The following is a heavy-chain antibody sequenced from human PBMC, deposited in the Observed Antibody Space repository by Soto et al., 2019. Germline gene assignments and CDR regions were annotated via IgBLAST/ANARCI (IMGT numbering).Heavy chain of an antibody. Sequence: ASVKVSCKASGYTFTSYDINWVRQATGQGLEWMGWMNPNSGNTGYAQKFQGRVTMTRNTSISTAYMELSSLRSEDTAVYDCASPYVAALSTSYAFDIWGQGTMVTVS. V-gene: IGHV1-8*01. J-gene: IGHJ3*02. D-gene: IGHD2-2*01. CDR3: ASPYVAALSTSYAFDI. CDR2: MNPNSGNT. CDR1: GYTFTSYD.